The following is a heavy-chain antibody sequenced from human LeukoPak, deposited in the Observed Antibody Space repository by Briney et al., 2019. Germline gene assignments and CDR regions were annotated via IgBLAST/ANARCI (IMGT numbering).Heavy chain of an antibody. CDR3: GSGWHGNFDY. J-gene: IGHJ4*02. Sequence: GGSLRLSCAASGFTFSSYGMHWVRQAPVKGLEWVAVISYDGSNKYYADSVKGRFTISRDNSKNTLYLQMNSLRAEDTAVYYCGSGWHGNFDYWGQGTLVTVSS. D-gene: IGHD6-19*01. CDR1: GFTFSSYG. V-gene: IGHV3-30*03. CDR2: ISYDGSNK.